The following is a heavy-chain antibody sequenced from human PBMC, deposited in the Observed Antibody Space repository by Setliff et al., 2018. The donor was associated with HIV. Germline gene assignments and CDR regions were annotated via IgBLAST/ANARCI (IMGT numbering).Heavy chain of an antibody. CDR3: ASGRTVVATIHYYYYYYMDV. V-gene: IGHV1-69*05. D-gene: IGHD5-12*01. CDR2: IIPIFGTA. J-gene: IGHJ6*03. Sequence: VASVKVSCKASGGTFSSYAISWVRQAPGQGLEWMGGIIPIFGTANYAQKFQGRVTITTDESTSTAYMELSSLRSEDTAVYYCASGRTVVATIHYYYYYYMDVWGKGTTVTVSS. CDR1: GGTFSSYA.